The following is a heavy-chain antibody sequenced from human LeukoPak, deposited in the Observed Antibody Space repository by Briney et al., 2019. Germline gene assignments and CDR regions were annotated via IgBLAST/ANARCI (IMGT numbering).Heavy chain of an antibody. V-gene: IGHV4-59*04. Sequence: SETLSLTCTVSGGSISSYYWSWIRQPPGKGLEWIGSVHNVGSTYYDLSLRSRVTMSIDTSKNQFSLRLNSVTAADTAVYYCARHAEYNSGWHFYLDHWGQGILVTVSS. CDR2: VHNVGST. D-gene: IGHD6-19*01. CDR3: ARHAEYNSGWHFYLDH. J-gene: IGHJ4*02. CDR1: GGSISSYY.